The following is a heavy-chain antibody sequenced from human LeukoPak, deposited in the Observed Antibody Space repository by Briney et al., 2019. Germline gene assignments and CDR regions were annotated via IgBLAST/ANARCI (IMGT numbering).Heavy chain of an antibody. Sequence: PSETLSLTCTVSGGSISSYYWSWIRQPPGKELEWIGYIYYSGSTNYNPSLKSRVTISVDTSKNQFSLKLSSVTAADTAVYYCARDVGHFDIWGQGTMVTVSS. V-gene: IGHV4-59*01. CDR3: ARDVGHFDI. J-gene: IGHJ3*02. CDR2: IYYSGST. CDR1: GGSISSYY.